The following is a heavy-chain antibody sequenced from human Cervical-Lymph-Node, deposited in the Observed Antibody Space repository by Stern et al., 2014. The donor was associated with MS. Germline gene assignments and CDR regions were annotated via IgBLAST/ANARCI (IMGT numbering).Heavy chain of an antibody. CDR3: VRDQGGIAAS. J-gene: IGHJ4*02. CDR2: IMSMFGTT. D-gene: IGHD6-13*01. V-gene: IGHV1-69*01. CDR1: GGSFSSLD. Sequence: QVQLVQSGAEVKQPGSSLKVSCKASGGSFSSLDISWVRQAPGQGLEWLGGIMSMFGTTNYAQKVQDRVTIVADESTNTVNMELSSLRSEDTAVYFCVRDQGGIAASWGQGTLVTVSS.